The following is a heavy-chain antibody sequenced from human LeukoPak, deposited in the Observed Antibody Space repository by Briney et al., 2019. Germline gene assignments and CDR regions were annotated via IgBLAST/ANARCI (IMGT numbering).Heavy chain of an antibody. CDR3: ARDGGPMVRGVTDYYYYMDV. V-gene: IGHV1-46*01. CDR2: INPSGGST. D-gene: IGHD3-10*01. Sequence: ASVKVSCKASGYTFTSYYMHWVRQAPGQGLEWMGIINPSGGSTSYAQKFQGRVTMTRDMSTSTVYMELSSLRAEDTAVYYCARDGGPMVRGVTDYYYYMDVWGKGTTVTVSS. J-gene: IGHJ6*03. CDR1: GYTFTSYY.